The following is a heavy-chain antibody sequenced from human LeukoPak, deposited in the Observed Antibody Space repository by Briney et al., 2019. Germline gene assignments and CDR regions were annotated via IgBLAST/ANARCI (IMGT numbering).Heavy chain of an antibody. D-gene: IGHD3-22*01. J-gene: IGHJ3*02. CDR1: GGSISSGGYS. CDR3: ARVRGYCDSTYHDAFDI. Sequence: SETLSLTCAVSGGSISSGGYSWSWIRQPPGKGLEWIGYIYHSGSTYYNPSLKSRVTISVDRSKNQFSLKLSSETAADTAVYYCARVRGYCDSTYHDAFDIWGQGTMVTVSS. CDR2: IYHSGST. V-gene: IGHV4-30-2*01.